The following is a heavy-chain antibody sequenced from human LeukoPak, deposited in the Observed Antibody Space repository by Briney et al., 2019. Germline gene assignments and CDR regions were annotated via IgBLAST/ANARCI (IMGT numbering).Heavy chain of an antibody. CDR3: ARGQYGSGWLI. CDR2: MNPNSGNT. Sequence: GASVRVSCKTSGYSFTGYYIHWVRQAPGQGLEWMGWMNPNSGNTGYAQKFQGRVTMTRNTSISTAYMELSSLRSEDTAVYYCARGQYGSGWLIWGQGTMVTVSS. V-gene: IGHV1-8*02. CDR1: GYSFTGYY. D-gene: IGHD6-19*01. J-gene: IGHJ3*02.